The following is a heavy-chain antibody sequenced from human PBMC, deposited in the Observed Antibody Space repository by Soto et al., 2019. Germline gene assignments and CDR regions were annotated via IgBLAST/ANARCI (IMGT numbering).Heavy chain of an antibody. J-gene: IGHJ6*03. Sequence: GASVKVSCKASGYTFTSYDINWVRQATGQGLEWMGWMNPNSGNTGYAQKFQGRVTMTRNTSISTAYMELSSLRSEDTAVYYCARGRRWATIFYYYYYMDVWGKGTXVTVSS. CDR1: GYTFTSYD. D-gene: IGHD5-12*01. V-gene: IGHV1-8*01. CDR2: MNPNSGNT. CDR3: ARGRRWATIFYYYYYMDV.